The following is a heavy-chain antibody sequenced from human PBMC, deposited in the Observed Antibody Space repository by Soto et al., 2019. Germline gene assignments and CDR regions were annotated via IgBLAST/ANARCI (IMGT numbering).Heavy chain of an antibody. CDR1: GGSVSSGSYY. V-gene: IGHV4-61*01. CDR2: IYYSGST. J-gene: IGHJ3*02. D-gene: IGHD2-21*02. CDR3: ARDRGGDRGDAFDI. Sequence: SETLSLTCTVSGGSVSSGSYYWSWIRQPPGKGLEWIGYIYYSGSTNYNPSLKSRVTISVDTSKNQFSLKLSSVTAAGTAVYYCARDRGGDRGDAFDIWGQGTMVTVSS.